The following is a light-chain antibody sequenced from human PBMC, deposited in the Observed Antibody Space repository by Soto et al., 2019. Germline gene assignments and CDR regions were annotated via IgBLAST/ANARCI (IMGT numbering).Light chain of an antibody. CDR3: LSYAGSNNFYV. Sequence: QSVLAQPPSASGSPGQSVLISCTGTTSDVGAYDSVSWYQQHPGKVPKLRIYEVNKRPSGVPDRISASKSGNTASLIVSGLQAEDEADYYCLSYAGSNNFYVFVTGTKVTVL. V-gene: IGLV2-8*01. CDR1: TSDVGAYDS. J-gene: IGLJ1*01. CDR2: EVN.